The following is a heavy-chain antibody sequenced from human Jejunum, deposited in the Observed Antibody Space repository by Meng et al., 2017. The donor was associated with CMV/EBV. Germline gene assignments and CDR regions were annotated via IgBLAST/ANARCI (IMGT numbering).Heavy chain of an antibody. CDR3: VRGSLGVQLRAGFDC. V-gene: IGHV3-30-3*01. D-gene: IGHD1-26*01. CDR2: ITYDGASK. J-gene: IGHJ4*02. Sequence: QVQVVESGGGVVQPGRSLRLSCAAAGFTFSNYALHWVRQAPGKGLQSVAVITYDGASKYYADSVLGRFTVSRDNSNNKVYLEMNSLTPEDTAIYYCVRGSLGVQLRAGFDCWGQGTLVTVSS. CDR1: GFTFSNYA.